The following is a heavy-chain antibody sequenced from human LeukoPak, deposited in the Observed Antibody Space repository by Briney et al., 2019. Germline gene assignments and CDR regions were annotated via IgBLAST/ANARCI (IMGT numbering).Heavy chain of an antibody. CDR3: AKDRGSHEY. D-gene: IGHD1-26*01. J-gene: IGHJ4*02. Sequence: GGTLRLSCAASGVTFSSYGMSWVRQAPGKGLEWVSAISGSGGSTYYADSVKGRFTISRDNSKHTLYLQMNSLRAEDTAVYYCAKDRGSHEYWGQGTLVTVSS. V-gene: IGHV3-23*01. CDR1: GVTFSSYG. CDR2: ISGSGGST.